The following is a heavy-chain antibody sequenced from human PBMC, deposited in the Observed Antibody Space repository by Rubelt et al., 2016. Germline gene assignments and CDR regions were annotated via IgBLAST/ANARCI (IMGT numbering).Heavy chain of an antibody. J-gene: IGHJ3*02. CDR1: GGSFSGYY. D-gene: IGHD1-26*01. CDR3: ARDWYRSLGGSYYCAFDI. CDR2: IYTSGST. V-gene: IGHV4-59*10. Sequence: QVQLQQWGAGLLKPSETLSLTCAVYGGSFSGYYWSWIRQPPGKGLEWIGRIYTSGSTNYNPSLKSRVTIAVDTSKNQFSLKLSSVTAADTAVYYCARDWYRSLGGSYYCAFDIWGQGTMVTVSS.